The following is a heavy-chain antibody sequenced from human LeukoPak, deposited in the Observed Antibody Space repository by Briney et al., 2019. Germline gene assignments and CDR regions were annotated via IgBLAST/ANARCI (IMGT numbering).Heavy chain of an antibody. CDR2: ISSSSSYI. J-gene: IGHJ6*01. CDR1: GFTFSDYY. D-gene: IGHD2-15*01. Sequence: GGSLGLSCAASGFTFSDYYMSWIRQAPGKGLEWVSYISSSSSYINYADSVKGRFTISRDNAENSLYLQMNSLRAEDTAVYYCARGSEGYCSGGGCYYGMDVWGQGTTVTVSS. V-gene: IGHV3-11*06. CDR3: ARGSEGYCSGGGCYYGMDV.